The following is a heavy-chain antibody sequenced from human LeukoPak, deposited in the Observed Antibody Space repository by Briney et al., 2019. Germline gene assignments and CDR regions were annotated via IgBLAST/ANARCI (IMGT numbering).Heavy chain of an antibody. J-gene: IGHJ3*02. CDR2: IYYSGST. D-gene: IGHD4-11*01. Sequence: PSETLSLTCTVSGGSISSYYWSWIRQPPGKGLEWIGYIYYSGSTNYNPSLKSRVTISVDTSKNQFSLKLSSVTAADTAVYYCARVGRTTHDAFDIWGQGIMVTVSS. CDR3: ARVGRTTHDAFDI. V-gene: IGHV4-59*01. CDR1: GGSISSYY.